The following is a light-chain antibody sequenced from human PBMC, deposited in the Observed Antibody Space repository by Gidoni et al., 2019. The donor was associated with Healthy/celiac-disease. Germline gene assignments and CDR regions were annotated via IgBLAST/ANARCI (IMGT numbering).Light chain of an antibody. Sequence: DIQMTKSQSSLSASVGDRVTITCRASQSIRSYLNWYQQKPGKAPKLLIYAASSLQSGVPSRFSGSVSGTDFTLTISRLQPEDFATYYCQQSYSTLTITFGQGTQLEIK. CDR3: QQSYSTLTIT. CDR1: QSIRSY. CDR2: AAS. J-gene: IGKJ5*01. V-gene: IGKV1-39*01.